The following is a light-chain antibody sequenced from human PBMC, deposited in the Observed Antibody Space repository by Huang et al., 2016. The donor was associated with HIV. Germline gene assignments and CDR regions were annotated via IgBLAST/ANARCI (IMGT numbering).Light chain of an antibody. CDR2: VAS. CDR1: QSVSGSY. J-gene: IGKJ4*01. CDR3: QQYGSSPTT. Sequence: EIVLTQSPGTLSLSPGERATRSCRASQSVSGSYLAWYQQKPGQAPRLLIYVASRRATGIPDRVSGSGSGTDFTLTISRLEPEDFAVYYCQQYGSSPTTFGGGTKVEIK. V-gene: IGKV3-20*01.